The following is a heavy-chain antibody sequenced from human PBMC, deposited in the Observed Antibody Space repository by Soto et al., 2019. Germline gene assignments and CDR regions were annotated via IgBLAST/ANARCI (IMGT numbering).Heavy chain of an antibody. CDR1: GGSISSGGYS. CDR2: IYHSGYT. CDR3: ARDHLGVNWFAP. Sequence: SETLSLTCTVSGGSISSGGYSWNWIRQPPGKGLEWIGYIYHSGYTYHNPSLRSRVTISVDKSKNHFSLKLSSVTAADTAVYYCARDHLGVNWFAPWGQGTLVTVSS. D-gene: IGHD3-10*01. J-gene: IGHJ5*02. V-gene: IGHV4-30-2*01.